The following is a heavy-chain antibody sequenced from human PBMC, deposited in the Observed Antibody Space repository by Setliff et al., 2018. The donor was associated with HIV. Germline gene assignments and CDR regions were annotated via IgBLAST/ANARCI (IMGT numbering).Heavy chain of an antibody. CDR2: IYYSGST. V-gene: IGHV4-39*07. Sequence: SENLSLTCTVSGGSISSSSYYWGWIRQPPGKGLEWIGSIYYSGSTYYNPSLNSRVTISVDTSKNQFSLKLSSVTAADTAVYYCARGPMGYLGAVATNWFDPWGQGTLVTVSS. D-gene: IGHD6-19*01. J-gene: IGHJ5*02. CDR1: GGSISSSSYY. CDR3: ARGPMGYLGAVATNWFDP.